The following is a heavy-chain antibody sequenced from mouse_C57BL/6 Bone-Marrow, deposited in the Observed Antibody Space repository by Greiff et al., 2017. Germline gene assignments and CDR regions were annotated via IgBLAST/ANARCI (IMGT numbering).Heavy chain of an antibody. J-gene: IGHJ2*01. CDR3: ARGAITTVVATPDCY. V-gene: IGHV1-7*01. Sequence: VQLQQSGAELAKPGASVKLSCKASGYTFTSYWMHWVKQRPGQGLEWIGYINPSSGYTKYNQKFKDKATLTADKSSSTAYMQLGSLTYEDSAVYYCARGAITTVVATPDCYWGQGTTLTVSS. CDR1: GYTFTSYW. CDR2: INPSSGYT. D-gene: IGHD1-1*01.